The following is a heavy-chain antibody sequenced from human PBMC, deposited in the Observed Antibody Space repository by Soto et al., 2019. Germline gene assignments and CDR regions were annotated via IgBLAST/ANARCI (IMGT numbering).Heavy chain of an antibody. J-gene: IGHJ6*02. Sequence: SETLSLTCAVSGGSISSGGYSWSWIRQPPGKGLEWIGYIYHSGSTYYNPSLKSRVTISVDRSKNQFSLKLSSVTAADTAVYYCARDAPSPYYDILTGYPSNYYYYGMDVWGQGTTVTVSS. V-gene: IGHV4-30-2*01. CDR1: GGSISSGGYS. CDR2: IYHSGST. D-gene: IGHD3-9*01. CDR3: ARDAPSPYYDILTGYPSNYYYYGMDV.